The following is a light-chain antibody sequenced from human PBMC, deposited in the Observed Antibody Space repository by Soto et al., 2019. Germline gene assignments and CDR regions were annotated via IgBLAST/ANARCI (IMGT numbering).Light chain of an antibody. CDR1: QSVDTKH. CDR2: AAS. J-gene: IGKJ2*01. Sequence: EIVLTQSPGTLSLSPGERATLYCRASQSVDTKHLAWYRQKPGQPPRLLIYAASSRATSIPDRFSGSGSGTDFTLTISRLEPDYFAVYYCKGHGGSPLNYPFVQGTRLEIK. CDR3: KGHGGSPLNYP. V-gene: IGKV3-20*01.